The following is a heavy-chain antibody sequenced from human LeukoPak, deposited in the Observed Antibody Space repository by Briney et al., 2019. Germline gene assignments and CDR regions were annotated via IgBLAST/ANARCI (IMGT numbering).Heavy chain of an antibody. Sequence: GESLNISCKGSGYSFTSYSIGWSAQMPGKGLEGLGIIFPVDSDTRSSPSFKGEVTISADKSIGTAYMQWSSLKASDTAMYYCARRAIEYYDILTGYYNQNWFDPWGQGTLVTVSS. CDR3: ARRAIEYYDILTGYYNQNWFDP. CDR2: IFPVDSDT. J-gene: IGHJ5*02. D-gene: IGHD3-9*01. CDR1: GYSFTSYS. V-gene: IGHV5-51*01.